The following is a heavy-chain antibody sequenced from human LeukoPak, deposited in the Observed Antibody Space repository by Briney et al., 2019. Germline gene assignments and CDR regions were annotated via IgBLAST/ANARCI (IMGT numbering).Heavy chain of an antibody. CDR3: AREEYGEYYYDY. CDR2: ISYDGSNK. V-gene: IGHV3-30-3*01. Sequence: GGSLRLSCAASGFTFRSHAMHWVRQAPGKGLEWVAVISYDGSNKYYADSAKGRFTISRDNSKNTLYLQMNSLRAEDTAIYYCAREEYGEYYYDYWGQGTLVTVSS. D-gene: IGHD3-10*01. J-gene: IGHJ4*02. CDR1: GFTFRSHA.